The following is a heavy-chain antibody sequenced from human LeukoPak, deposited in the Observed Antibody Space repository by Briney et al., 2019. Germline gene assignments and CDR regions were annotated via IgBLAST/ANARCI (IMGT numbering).Heavy chain of an antibody. CDR3: ARGDPDADL. CDR1: GFDLSTYE. Sequence: PGGSLRLFCAASGFDLSTYEMNWVRQAPGKGLEWIADITISGHTKNYAESVKGRFTISRDNARTSLCLQMNSLRVEDTGVYYCARGDPDADLWGQGTLVTVSS. CDR2: ITISGHTK. V-gene: IGHV3-48*03. J-gene: IGHJ5*02.